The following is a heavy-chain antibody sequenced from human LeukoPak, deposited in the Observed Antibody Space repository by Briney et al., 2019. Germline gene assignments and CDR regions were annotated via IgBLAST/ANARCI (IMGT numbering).Heavy chain of an antibody. V-gene: IGHV1-8*03. D-gene: IGHD2-2*01. Sequence: ASVKVSCKASGYTFTSYDINWVRQAPGQGLEWMGWMNPNSGNTGYAQKFQGRVTITRNTSISTAYMELSSLRSEDTAVYYCARAGLNWSSSSCYYYFDYWGQGTLVTVSS. J-gene: IGHJ4*02. CDR2: MNPNSGNT. CDR1: GYTFTSYD. CDR3: ARAGLNWSSSSCYYYFDY.